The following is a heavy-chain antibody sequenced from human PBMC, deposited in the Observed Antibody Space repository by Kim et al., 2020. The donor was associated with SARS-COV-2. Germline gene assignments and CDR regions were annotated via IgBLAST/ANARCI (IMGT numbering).Heavy chain of an antibody. CDR1: CGSFSGYY. V-gene: IGHV4-34*01. CDR3: ARVAYCGGDCYSRPFDY. Sequence: SQTLSLTCAVYCGSFSGYYWSWIRQPPGKGLEWIGEINHSGSTNYNPSLKSRVTISVDTSKNQFSLKLSSVTAADTAVYYCARVAYCGGDCYSRPFDYWGQGTLVTVSS. J-gene: IGHJ4*01. D-gene: IGHD2-21*02. CDR2: INHSGST.